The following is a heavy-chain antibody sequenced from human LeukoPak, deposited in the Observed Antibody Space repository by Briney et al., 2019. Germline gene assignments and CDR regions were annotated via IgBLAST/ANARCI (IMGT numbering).Heavy chain of an antibody. D-gene: IGHD6-19*01. Sequence: QPGGSLRLSCAASGFTFSNYAMSWVRQAPGKGLEWVAVIWYDGSNKYYADSVKGRFTISRDNSKNTLYLQMNSLRAEDTAVYYCARGDSGLDYWGQGTLVTVSS. CDR2: IWYDGSNK. J-gene: IGHJ4*02. CDR1: GFTFSNYA. CDR3: ARGDSGLDY. V-gene: IGHV3-33*08.